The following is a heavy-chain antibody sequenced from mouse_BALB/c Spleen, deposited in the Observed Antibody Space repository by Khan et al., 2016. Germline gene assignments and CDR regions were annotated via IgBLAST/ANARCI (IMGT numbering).Heavy chain of an antibody. J-gene: IGHJ4*01. CDR1: GYSITSDYA. D-gene: IGHD1-1*01. V-gene: IGHV3-2*02. CDR2: ITYSGST. Sequence: EVQLQESGPGLGKPSQSRSLTCTVTGYSITSDYAWNWIRQFPGNSLGWRGYITYSGSTRNTPSLKSRISMTRDTSKNQFFRQLNSVTSEDTATYDCARSDNGDKEAMDYWGQGTSVTVSS. CDR3: ARSDNGDKEAMDY.